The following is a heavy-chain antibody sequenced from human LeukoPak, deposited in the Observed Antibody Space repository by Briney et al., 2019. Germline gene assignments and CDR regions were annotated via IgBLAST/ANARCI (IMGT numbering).Heavy chain of an antibody. J-gene: IGHJ5*02. CDR1: GFTFSSYW. Sequence: GSRRLSCAASGFTFSSYWMHWVRQAPGKGLVWVSRINSDGSSTSYADSVKGRFTISRDNAKNTLYLQMNSLRAEDTAVYYCARAWFGELSWFDPWGQGTLVTVSS. CDR2: INSDGSST. D-gene: IGHD3-10*01. CDR3: ARAWFGELSWFDP. V-gene: IGHV3-74*01.